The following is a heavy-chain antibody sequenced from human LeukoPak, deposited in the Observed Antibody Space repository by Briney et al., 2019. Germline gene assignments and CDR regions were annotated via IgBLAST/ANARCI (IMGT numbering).Heavy chain of an antibody. CDR1: GFTFSSYA. J-gene: IGHJ4*02. D-gene: IGHD2-2*01. Sequence: GGSLRLSCSASGFTFSSYAMNWVRQAPGKGLEYVSAITSNGGSTYYADSVKGRFTISRDNSKNTLYLQMSSLRAEDTAVYYCVKGRCSGSSCYGGDYWGQGTQVTVSS. CDR2: ITSNGGST. V-gene: IGHV3-64D*06. CDR3: VKGRCSGSSCYGGDY.